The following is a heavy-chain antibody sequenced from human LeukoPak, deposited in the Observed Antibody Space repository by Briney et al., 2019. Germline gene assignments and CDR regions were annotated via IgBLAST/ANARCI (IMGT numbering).Heavy chain of an antibody. Sequence: GGSLRLSCAASGFTFSSYAMSWVRQAPGKGLEWVSAISGSGGSTYYADSVKGRFTISRDNSKNTLYLQMNSLRAEDTAVYYCAKEQMYYYDSSGYYPYYFDYWGQGTLVTVSS. CDR2: ISGSGGST. J-gene: IGHJ4*02. D-gene: IGHD3-22*01. V-gene: IGHV3-23*01. CDR1: GFTFSSYA. CDR3: AKEQMYYYDSSGYYPYYFDY.